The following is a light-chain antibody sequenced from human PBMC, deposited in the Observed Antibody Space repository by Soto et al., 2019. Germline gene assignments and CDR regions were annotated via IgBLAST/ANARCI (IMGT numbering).Light chain of an antibody. V-gene: IGKV3D-20*01. CDR1: QTVNSNN. Sequence: EIVLTQSPATLSLSPGERVTLSCGASQTVNSNNLAWYQQKPGLAPRLLIYDAYTRATGIPDRFSGGGSGTDFTLPISRWEPEDFAVYFCQCFEDRRTLGPGTKVDIK. CDR3: QCFEDRRT. J-gene: IGKJ1*01. CDR2: DAY.